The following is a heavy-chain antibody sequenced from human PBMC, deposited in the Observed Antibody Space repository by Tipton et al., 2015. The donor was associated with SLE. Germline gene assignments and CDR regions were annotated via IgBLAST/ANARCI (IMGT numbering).Heavy chain of an antibody. D-gene: IGHD3-22*01. Sequence: QSGPEVKKPGESLKISCKGSGYSFTSYWIGWVRQMPGKGLEWMGIIYPGDSDTRYSPSFQGQVTISADKSISTAYLQWSSLKASDTAMYYCAGRGADNYDSSGDINWYFDLWGRGTLVTVSS. V-gene: IGHV5-51*03. CDR1: GYSFTSYW. J-gene: IGHJ2*01. CDR3: AGRGADNYDSSGDINWYFDL. CDR2: IYPGDSDT.